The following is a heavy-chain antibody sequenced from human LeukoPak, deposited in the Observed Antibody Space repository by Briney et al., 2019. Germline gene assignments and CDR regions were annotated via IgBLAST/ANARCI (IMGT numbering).Heavy chain of an antibody. CDR3: ARGPVGGATYYDGDAFDI. J-gene: IGHJ3*02. V-gene: IGHV4-59*01. CDR2: IYYSGST. D-gene: IGHD1-26*01. Sequence: SETLSLTCTVSGGSISSYYWSWIRQPPGKGLEWIGYIYYSGSTNYNPSLKSRVTILVDTSKNQFSLKLSSVTAVDTAVYYCARGPVGGATYYDGDAFDIWGQGTMVTVSS. CDR1: GGSISSYY.